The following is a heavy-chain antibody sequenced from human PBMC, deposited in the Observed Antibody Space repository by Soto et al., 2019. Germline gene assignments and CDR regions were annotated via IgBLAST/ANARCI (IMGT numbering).Heavy chain of an antibody. CDR2: INHSGST. Sequence: QSQTLSLTCAVYGGSFSGYYWSWIRQPPGKGLEWIGEINHSGSTNYNPSLKSRVTISVDTSKNQFSLKLSSVTAADTAVYYCARGKYWGQGTLVTVSS. V-gene: IGHV4-34*01. J-gene: IGHJ4*02. CDR1: GGSFSGYY. CDR3: ARGKY.